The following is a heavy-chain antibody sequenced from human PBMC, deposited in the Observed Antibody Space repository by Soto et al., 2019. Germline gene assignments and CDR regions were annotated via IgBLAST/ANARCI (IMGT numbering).Heavy chain of an antibody. V-gene: IGHV1-46*01. CDR2: INPSVGST. CDR1: GYTFTTYY. Sequence: QVQLVQSGAEVKKPGASVKVSCKASGYTFTTYYIHWVRQAPGQGLEWMGIINPSVGSTSYAQKFQCRVTMTRDTSTSTVYMELSSLRSEDTAVYYCARDYSGSYGRYFDCWGQGTLVTVSS. CDR3: ARDYSGSYGRYFDC. J-gene: IGHJ4*02. D-gene: IGHD1-26*01.